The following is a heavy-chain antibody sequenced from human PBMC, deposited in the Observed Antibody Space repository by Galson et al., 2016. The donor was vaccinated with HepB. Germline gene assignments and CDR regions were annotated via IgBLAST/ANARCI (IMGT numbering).Heavy chain of an antibody. J-gene: IGHJ4*02. CDR3: AKDKGYDFWSGWSAFFDY. Sequence: SLRLSCAASGFTFSDYAMHWVRQAPGKGLEWVAVISYDGRNKYYADSVKGRSPIPRYNSKNTLHLQMNSLGAEDTAVYYCAKDKGYDFWSGWSAFFDYWGQGSLVTVSS. CDR2: ISYDGRNK. D-gene: IGHD3-3*01. CDR1: GFTFSDYA. V-gene: IGHV3-30*04.